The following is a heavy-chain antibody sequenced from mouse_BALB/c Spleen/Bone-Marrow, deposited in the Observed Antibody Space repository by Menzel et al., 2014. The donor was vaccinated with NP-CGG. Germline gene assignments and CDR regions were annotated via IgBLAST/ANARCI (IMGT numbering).Heavy chain of an antibody. Sequence: EVQLVESGGGLVKSGGSLKLSCAASGFTFSNYGMSWVRQTPEKRLEWVATISGGGSYTFYSDSVKGRFTISRDNAKNXLYLQLSSLRSEDTALYYCARHAYYDQTEVSFVYWGQGTLVTVSA. V-gene: IGHV5-9-2*01. D-gene: IGHD2-4*01. CDR3: ARHAYYDQTEVSFVY. CDR2: ISGGGSYT. J-gene: IGHJ3*01. CDR1: GFTFSNYG.